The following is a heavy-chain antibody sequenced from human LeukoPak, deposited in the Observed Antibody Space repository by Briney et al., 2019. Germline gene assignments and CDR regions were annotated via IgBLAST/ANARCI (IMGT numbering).Heavy chain of an antibody. D-gene: IGHD6-13*01. J-gene: IGHJ5*02. CDR3: ARDGEVLSSSWFWFDH. CDR1: GYSISNGYC. V-gene: IGHV4-38-2*02. CDR2: IYDSGGA. Sequence: SETLSLTCTVPGYSISNGYCGGCIRQPPGQGLEWFCNIYDSGGAYYTPSLKSRVTISADTSKNQSSLKLSSVTAADTAVYYCARDGEVLSSSWFWFDHWGQGTLVTVSS.